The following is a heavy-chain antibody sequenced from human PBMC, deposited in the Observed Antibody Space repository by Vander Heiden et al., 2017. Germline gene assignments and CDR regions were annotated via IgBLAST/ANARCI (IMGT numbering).Heavy chain of an antibody. Sequence: EVQLVESGGGLVQPGGSLRVSCEASGFNFRHSVMTWVRQAPGKGLEWVSTISGSGNDADYAGSVKGRFIISRDNSKNTLYLQMNSLRAGDTALYYCAKEGLWYGGNWFDPWGQGTLVTVSS. D-gene: IGHD3-10*01. CDR2: ISGSGNDA. CDR1: GFNFRHSV. J-gene: IGHJ5*01. V-gene: IGHV3-23*04. CDR3: AKEGLWYGGNWFDP.